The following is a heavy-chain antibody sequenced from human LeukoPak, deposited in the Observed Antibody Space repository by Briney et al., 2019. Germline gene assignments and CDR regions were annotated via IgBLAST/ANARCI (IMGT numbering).Heavy chain of an antibody. CDR3: ATKNPGDN. J-gene: IGHJ4*01. V-gene: IGHV3-48*01. CDR2: ISSDSHDT. CDR1: GLTLSIYN. Sequence: GGSLRLSCVVSGLTLSIYNMNWVRQAPGRGLEWVSFISSDSHDTHYAGSVKGRFTVSRDNAKNSLYLQMNSLRVEDTGIYYCATKNPGDNWGHGTLVTVSA. D-gene: IGHD2/OR15-2a*01.